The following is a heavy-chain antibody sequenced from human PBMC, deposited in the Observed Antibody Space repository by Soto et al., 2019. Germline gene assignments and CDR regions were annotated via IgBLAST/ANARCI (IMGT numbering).Heavy chain of an antibody. Sequence: LSLTCAVYGESFSGYYWSWIRQPPGKGLEWIGEINHSGSTNYNPSLKSRVTMSVDTSKNQFSLKLSSVTAADTAVYYCAGNIVATISSFDYWGQGTLVTVSS. CDR1: GESFSGYY. CDR3: AGNIVATISSFDY. V-gene: IGHV4-34*01. D-gene: IGHD5-12*01. CDR2: INHSGST. J-gene: IGHJ4*02.